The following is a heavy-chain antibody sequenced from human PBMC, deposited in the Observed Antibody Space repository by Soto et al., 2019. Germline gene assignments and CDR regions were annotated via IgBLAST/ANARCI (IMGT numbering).Heavy chain of an antibody. CDR2: ISPYNCNT. Sequence: QVQLVQSAGEVKKPGASAIVSCQASGYTFRNYIIAWLRQAPGQGLEWMGWISPYNCNTNSARQFRGSVSLTTYTATSAAYFELRNLGSDDAATYYCARYCAGNACYSRHYYAMADWGQGTTVSVSS. J-gene: IGHJ6*02. CDR1: GYTFRNYI. D-gene: IGHD2-21*02. CDR3: ARYCAGNACYSRHYYAMAD. V-gene: IGHV1-18*01.